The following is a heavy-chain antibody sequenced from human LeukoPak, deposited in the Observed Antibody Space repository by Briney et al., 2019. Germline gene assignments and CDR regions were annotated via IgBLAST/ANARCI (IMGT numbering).Heavy chain of an antibody. CDR3: AKDRVTYCDGTSCSFDC. J-gene: IGHJ4*02. CDR1: GFTFRSYG. Sequence: PGGSLRLTCAASGFTFRSYGMHWVRQAPGKGLEWVAFIRYDGSDKYYADSVKGRFTISRDNSKNTLYLQLNSLRVEDTAVYYCAKDRVTYCDGTSCSFDCWGQGTLVTVSS. D-gene: IGHD2-2*01. V-gene: IGHV3-30*02. CDR2: IRYDGSDK.